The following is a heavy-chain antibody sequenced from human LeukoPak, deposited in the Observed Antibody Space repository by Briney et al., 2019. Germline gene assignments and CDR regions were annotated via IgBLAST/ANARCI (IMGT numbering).Heavy chain of an antibody. CDR2: ISSSSSTK. CDR3: ARPPGDY. J-gene: IGHJ4*02. Sequence: GFLRLSCAASGFTFSTYSMNWVRQAPGKGLEWVSYISSSSSTKYYADSVKGRFTISRDNSKNSLYLQMNSLRAEDTAVYYCARPPGDYWGQGTLVTVSS. V-gene: IGHV3-48*04. CDR1: GFTFSTYS.